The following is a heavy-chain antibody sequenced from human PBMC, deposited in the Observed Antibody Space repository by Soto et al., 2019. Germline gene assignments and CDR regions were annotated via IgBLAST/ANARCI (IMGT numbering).Heavy chain of an antibody. CDR2: INAGNGNT. Sequence: ASVKVSCKASGYTFTSYAMHWVRQAPGQRLEWMGWINAGNGNTKYSQKFQGRVTITRDTSASTAYMELSSLRSEDTAVYYCASQLVRFRAFDIWGQGTTVTVSS. V-gene: IGHV1-3*01. J-gene: IGHJ3*02. CDR1: GYTFTSYA. CDR3: ASQLVRFRAFDI. D-gene: IGHD1-1*01.